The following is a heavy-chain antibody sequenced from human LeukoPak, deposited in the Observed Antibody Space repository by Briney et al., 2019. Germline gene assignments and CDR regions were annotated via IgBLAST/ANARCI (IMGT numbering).Heavy chain of an antibody. J-gene: IGHJ4*02. CDR2: ITGSGGTT. Sequence: GGSLRLSCAASGFSFSSYGMSWVRQAPGKGLEWISAITGSGGTTYYAASVEGRITISRDNSKNTLYLQVNSIRAEDAAVYYCARDRMGSILYFDSGGQGTLVTVSS. D-gene: IGHD1-26*01. V-gene: IGHV3-23*01. CDR3: ARDRMGSILYFDS. CDR1: GFSFSSYG.